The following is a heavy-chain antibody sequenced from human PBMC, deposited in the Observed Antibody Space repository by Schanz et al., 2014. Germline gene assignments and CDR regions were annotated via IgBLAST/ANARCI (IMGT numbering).Heavy chain of an antibody. V-gene: IGHV3-48*01. CDR3: ARSRSGFYFDY. J-gene: IGHJ4*02. CDR1: GFTFSAYA. Sequence: EVQLLESGGGLVQPGGSLRLSCAASGFTFSAYAMTWVRQAPGKGLEWVSYVSRSTPDIYYADSVKGRFTMSRDNAKNSLYLQMNSLRAEDTAVYYCARSRSGFYFDYWGQGTLVTVSS. D-gene: IGHD1-26*01. CDR2: VSRSTPDI.